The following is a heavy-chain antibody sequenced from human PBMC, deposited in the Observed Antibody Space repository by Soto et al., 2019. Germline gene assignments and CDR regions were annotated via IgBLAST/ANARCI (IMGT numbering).Heavy chain of an antibody. CDR1: GYTFTGYY. CDR3: ARGGGTIFAPLP. Sequence: QVQLVQSGAEVKKPGASVKVSCQAFGYTFTGYYIHWVRQAPGQGLEWMAYIDPNSGATKYAQKFQGLATLTSDTTIRTAYMELTSLRSDDTTVYYCARGGGTIFAPLPWGQGTLVPVSS. D-gene: IGHD1-1*01. CDR2: IDPNSGAT. V-gene: IGHV1-2*04. J-gene: IGHJ5*02.